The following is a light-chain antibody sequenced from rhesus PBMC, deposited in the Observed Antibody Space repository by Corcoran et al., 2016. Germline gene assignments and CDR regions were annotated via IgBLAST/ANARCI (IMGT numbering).Light chain of an antibody. CDR1: QSVGSY. CDR3: QQSSNLYS. Sequence: ETVVTQSPATLSLSPGERATLSCRARQSVGSYLAWYQQQPGQAPRLLIYGASSRATVIPERISGSGSGTDFPLTISRLEPEDFGVFYCQQSSNLYSFGQGTKVEI. J-gene: IGKJ2*01. V-gene: IGKV3-24*04. CDR2: GAS.